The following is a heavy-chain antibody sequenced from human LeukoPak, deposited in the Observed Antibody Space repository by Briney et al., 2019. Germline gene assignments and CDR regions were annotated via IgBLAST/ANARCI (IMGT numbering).Heavy chain of an antibody. Sequence: ASVKVSCEASGGTFSSYAISWVRQATGQGLEWMGWMNPNSGNTGYAQKFQGRVTMTRNTSISTAYMELSSLRSEDTAVYYCASPLRGVRSEYSSSTFYYYYYGMDVWGQGTTVTVSS. CDR2: MNPNSGNT. D-gene: IGHD6-6*01. J-gene: IGHJ6*02. V-gene: IGHV1-8*02. CDR1: GGTFSSYA. CDR3: ASPLRGVRSEYSSSTFYYYYYGMDV.